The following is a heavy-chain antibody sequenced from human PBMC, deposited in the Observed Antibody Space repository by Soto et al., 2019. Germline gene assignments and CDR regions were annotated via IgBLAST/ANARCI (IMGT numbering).Heavy chain of an antibody. D-gene: IGHD3-10*01. CDR1: NFSLSKEYY. J-gene: IGHJ4*02. Sequence: SETLSLTCAVSNFSLSKEYYWGRLRQPPGKGLEWIGSIHQSGSPYYNPSLKSRLTISIDKSKKQFSLRLSSVTAADTAVYYCARGAPRGIIHDFDSWGQGSLVTVSS. V-gene: IGHV4-38-2*01. CDR3: ARGAPRGIIHDFDS. CDR2: IHQSGSP.